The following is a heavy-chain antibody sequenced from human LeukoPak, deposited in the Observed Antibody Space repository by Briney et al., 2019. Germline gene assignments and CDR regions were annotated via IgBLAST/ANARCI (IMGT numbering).Heavy chain of an antibody. CDR2: TYYRSKWYN. J-gene: IGHJ4*02. CDR1: GDSVSSNSVA. D-gene: IGHD5-12*01. CDR3: ARGRGGYDPFDY. Sequence: SQTLSLTCAISGDSVSSNSVAWNWIRQSPSRGLEWLGKTYYRSKWYNDCAVSVKSRITINPDTSKNQFSLQLNSVTPEDTAVYYCARGRGGYDPFDYWGQGILVTVSS. V-gene: IGHV6-1*01.